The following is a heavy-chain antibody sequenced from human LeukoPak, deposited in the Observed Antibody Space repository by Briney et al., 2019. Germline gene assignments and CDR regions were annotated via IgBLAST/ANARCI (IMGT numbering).Heavy chain of an antibody. V-gene: IGHV1-2*02. CDR2: INPNSGGT. Sequence: GASVKVSCKASGYTFTDYYMHWVRQAPGQGLEWMGWINPNSGGTNYAQKFQGRVTMTRDTSISTAYMELSRLRSDDTAVYYCARDPIQVVVPAAIGWFDPWGQGTLVTVSS. D-gene: IGHD2-2*01. CDR1: GYTFTDYY. J-gene: IGHJ5*02. CDR3: ARDPIQVVVPAAIGWFDP.